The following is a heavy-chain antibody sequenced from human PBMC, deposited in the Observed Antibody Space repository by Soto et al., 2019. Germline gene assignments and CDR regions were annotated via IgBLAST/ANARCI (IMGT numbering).Heavy chain of an antibody. Sequence: GGSLRLSCAASGFTFSSYSMNWVRQAPGKGLEWVSSISSSSSYIYYADSVKGRFTISRDNVKNSLYLQMNSLRAEDTAVYYCAREDEDYGGNDYWGQGTLVTVSS. D-gene: IGHD4-17*01. CDR3: AREDEDYGGNDY. CDR2: ISSSSSYI. CDR1: GFTFSSYS. J-gene: IGHJ4*02. V-gene: IGHV3-21*01.